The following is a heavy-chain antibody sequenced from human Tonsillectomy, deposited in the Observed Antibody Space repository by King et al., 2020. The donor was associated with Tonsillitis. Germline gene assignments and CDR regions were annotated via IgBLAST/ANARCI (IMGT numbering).Heavy chain of an antibody. CDR1: GYTLISYG. CDR2: ISVYNGNT. V-gene: IGHV1-18*04. Sequence: VQLVESGAEVKKPGASVKVSCKASGYTLISYGISWVRQAPGQGLEWMGWISVYNGNTNYAQKLQGRVTMTTDTSTSTAYMELRSLRSDDTAVYYCARDRYDYVWGSYRSIAPLDYWGQGTLVTVSS. J-gene: IGHJ4*02. D-gene: IGHD3-16*02. CDR3: ARDRYDYVWGSYRSIAPLDY.